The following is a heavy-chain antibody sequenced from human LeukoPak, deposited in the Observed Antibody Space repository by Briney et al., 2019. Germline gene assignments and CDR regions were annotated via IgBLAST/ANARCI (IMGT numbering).Heavy chain of an antibody. CDR1: GFTFSSYN. Sequence: GGSLRLSCAASGFTFSSYNMNWVRQAPGKGLEWVSSISSSSSYIYYADSVKGRFTISRDNAKNSLYLQMNSLRAEDTAVYYCAREGYDSRYYYYMDVWGKGTTVTISS. D-gene: IGHD3-22*01. J-gene: IGHJ6*03. CDR3: AREGYDSRYYYYMDV. CDR2: ISSSSSYI. V-gene: IGHV3-21*01.